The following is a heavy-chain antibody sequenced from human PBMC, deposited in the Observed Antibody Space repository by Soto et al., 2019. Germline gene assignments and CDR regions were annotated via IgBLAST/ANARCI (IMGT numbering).Heavy chain of an antibody. J-gene: IGHJ4*02. Sequence: XAGKGCCRDCGYNFTCYYMHWVRQAPGQGLEWMGWINPNSGGTNYAQKFQGRVTMTRDTSISTAYMELSRLRSDDTAVYYCARDPFGDYVWESYTQGIDHWGQGTLVTVSS. D-gene: IGHD3-16*01. CDR1: GYNFTCYY. CDR3: ARDPFGDYVWESYTQGIDH. V-gene: IGHV1-2*02. CDR2: INPNSGGT.